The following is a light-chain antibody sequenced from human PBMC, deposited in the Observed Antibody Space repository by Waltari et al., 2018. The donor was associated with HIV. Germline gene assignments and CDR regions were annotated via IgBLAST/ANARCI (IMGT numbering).Light chain of an antibody. CDR1: GSDVGSYNF. CDR2: EVS. V-gene: IGLV2-8*01. J-gene: IGLJ2*01. CDR3: SSYAGSNNLL. Sequence: QSALTQPPSASGSPGQSVTISCTGTGSDVGSYNFVSWYQQHPGKAPKLMIFEVSKRPSGVPDRFSGSKSGNTASLTVSGLQPEDEADYYCSSYAGSNNLLFGGGTKLTVL.